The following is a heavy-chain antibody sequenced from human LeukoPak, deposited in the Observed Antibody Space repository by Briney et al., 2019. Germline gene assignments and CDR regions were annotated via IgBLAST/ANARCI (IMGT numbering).Heavy chain of an antibody. Sequence: KPSETLSLTCTVSGGSISSYYWSWIRQPAGKGLEWIGRIYSSGSTNYNPSPKSRVTMSVDTSKNQFSLKLRSVTAADTAVYYCAREVRSSGYSLDYWGQGTLVTVSS. J-gene: IGHJ4*02. D-gene: IGHD3-22*01. CDR1: GGSISSYY. CDR2: IYSSGST. V-gene: IGHV4-4*07. CDR3: AREVRSSGYSLDY.